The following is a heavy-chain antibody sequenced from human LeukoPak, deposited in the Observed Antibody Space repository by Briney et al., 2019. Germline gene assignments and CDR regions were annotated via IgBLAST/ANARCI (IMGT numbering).Heavy chain of an antibody. Sequence: GGSLRLSCAASGFTFSSYAMHWVRQAPGKGLEWVAVISYDGSNKYYADSVKGRFTISRDNSKNTLYLQMNSLRAEDTAVYYCAREPGHLILLDYWGQGTLVTVSS. CDR2: ISYDGSNK. CDR1: GFTFSSYA. D-gene: IGHD2-8*01. CDR3: AREPGHLILLDY. V-gene: IGHV3-30-3*01. J-gene: IGHJ4*02.